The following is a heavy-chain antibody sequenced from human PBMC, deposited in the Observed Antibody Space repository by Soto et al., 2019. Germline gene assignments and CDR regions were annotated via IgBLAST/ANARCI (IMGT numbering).Heavy chain of an antibody. CDR3: ASNGFGETYYYGMDV. D-gene: IGHD3-10*01. CDR2: IIPIFGTA. J-gene: IGHJ6*02. CDR1: GGTFSSYA. Sequence: QVQLVQSGAEVKKPGSSVKVSCKASGGTFSSYAINWVRQAPGQGLEWMGGIIPIFGTADYAPKFQGRVTITADESTSTAYLELSSLRSEDTAVYYCASNGFGETYYYGMDVWGQGTTVTVSS. V-gene: IGHV1-69*12.